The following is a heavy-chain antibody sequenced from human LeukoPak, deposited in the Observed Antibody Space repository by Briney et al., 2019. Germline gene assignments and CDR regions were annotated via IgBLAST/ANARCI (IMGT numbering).Heavy chain of an antibody. CDR2: SSVIGGRT. V-gene: IGHV3-23*01. Sequence: GASLRLSCPASGCTFISYAMSWVRQAPGKGLEWVSGSSVIGGRTYYADSVKGRFNISRDNSKNTLYLQMNSLRDEDTAVYYCAKDMGKTCIVGAEVYYYYGMDVWGQGTTVTVSS. CDR3: AKDMGKTCIVGAEVYYYYGMDV. J-gene: IGHJ6*02. D-gene: IGHD1-26*01. CDR1: GCTFISYA.